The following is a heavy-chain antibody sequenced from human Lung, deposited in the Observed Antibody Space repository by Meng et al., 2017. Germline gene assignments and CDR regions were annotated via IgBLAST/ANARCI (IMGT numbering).Heavy chain of an antibody. CDR2: INHSGST. Sequence: QVLLQQCGTGLVKPSDTLSLSCVVFGVSFSDYYWSWIRQPPGKGLEWIGEINHSGSTNYNPSLESRATISVDTSQNNLSLKLSSVTAADSAVYYCARGPTTMAHDFDYWGQGTLVTVSS. CDR3: ARGPTTMAHDFDY. D-gene: IGHD4-11*01. J-gene: IGHJ4*02. V-gene: IGHV4-34*02. CDR1: GVSFSDYY.